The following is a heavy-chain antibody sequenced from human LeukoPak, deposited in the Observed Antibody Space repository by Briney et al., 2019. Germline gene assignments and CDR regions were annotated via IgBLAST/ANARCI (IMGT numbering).Heavy chain of an antibody. CDR2: IWYDGSNK. J-gene: IGHJ4*02. D-gene: IGHD1-26*01. Sequence: GRSLRFSCAASGFTFSSYGMHWVRQAPGKGLEWVAVIWYDGSNKYYGDSVKGRLTISRDNSKNTLYLQMNSLRAEDTAVYYCARDISGFDYWGQGTLVTVSS. V-gene: IGHV3-33*01. CDR3: ARDISGFDY. CDR1: GFTFSSYG.